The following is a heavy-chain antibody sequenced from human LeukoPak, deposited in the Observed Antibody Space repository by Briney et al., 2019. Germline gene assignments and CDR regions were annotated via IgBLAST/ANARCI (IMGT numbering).Heavy chain of an antibody. J-gene: IGHJ4*02. CDR3: ARAGGSSWFVSLYY. Sequence: GASVTVSCKASGGTVSSNVISWVRQAPAQGLEWMGRIIPIIGTPDYAQKFQGRVTITADKSTNTAYMELTSLKSDDTAVYYCARAGGSSWFVSLYYWGQGTLVTVSS. V-gene: IGHV1-69*04. CDR1: GGTVSSNV. CDR2: IIPIIGTP. D-gene: IGHD6-13*01.